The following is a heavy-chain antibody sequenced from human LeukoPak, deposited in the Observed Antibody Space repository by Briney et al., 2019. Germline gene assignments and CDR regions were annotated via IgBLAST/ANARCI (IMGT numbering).Heavy chain of an antibody. CDR1: GGFISSYY. CDR3: ARDLFTSSWYRWFDP. J-gene: IGHJ5*02. V-gene: IGHV4-59*12. D-gene: IGHD6-13*01. Sequence: SETLSLTCTVLGGFISSYYWSWIRQPPGKGLEWIGYIYYSGSTKYNPSLKSRVTISEDTSKNQFSLKLTSVTAADTAVYYCARDLFTSSWYRWFDPWGQGTLVTVSS. CDR2: IYYSGST.